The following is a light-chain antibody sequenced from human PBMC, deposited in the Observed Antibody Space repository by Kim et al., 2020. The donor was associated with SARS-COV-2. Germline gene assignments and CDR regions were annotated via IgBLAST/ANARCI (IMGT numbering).Light chain of an antibody. CDR3: QQSYITPFG. V-gene: IGKV1-39*01. CDR1: QSISSH. CDR2: AAS. Sequence: DIQMTQSPSSLSASVGDRVTITCRTTQSISSHLNWYQQKPGRAPKLLISAASTLQGGVPSRFSGSGSETDFTLTISSLQPGDFASHLCQQSYITPFGFRPRTPVDIK. J-gene: IGKJ3*01.